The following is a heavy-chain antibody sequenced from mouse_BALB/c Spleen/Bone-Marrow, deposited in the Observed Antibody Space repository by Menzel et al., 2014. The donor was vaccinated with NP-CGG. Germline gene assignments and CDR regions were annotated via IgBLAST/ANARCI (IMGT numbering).Heavy chain of an antibody. V-gene: IGHV1-7*01. D-gene: IGHD1-1*01. CDR3: ARIYYYGRDY. Sequence: QVQLQQPGAELAKPGASVKMSCKASGYTFTNYWMHWVKQRPGQGLEWIGYIYPSTGYTEYNQKFKDKATLTADKSSSTAYMQLSSLTSEDSAVYYCARIYYYGRDYWGQGTTLTVSS. J-gene: IGHJ2*01. CDR1: GYTFTNYW. CDR2: IYPSTGYT.